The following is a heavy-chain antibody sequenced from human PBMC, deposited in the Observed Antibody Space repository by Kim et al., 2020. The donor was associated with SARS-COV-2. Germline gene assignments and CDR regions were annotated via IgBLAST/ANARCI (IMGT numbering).Heavy chain of an antibody. CDR3: ARDDYYYDSSGLGY. CDR2: IYHSGST. D-gene: IGHD3-22*01. Sequence: SETLSLTCTVSGYSISSGYYWGWIRQPPGKGLEWIGSIYHSGSTYYNPSLKSRVTISVDTSKNQFSLKLSSVTAADTAVYYCARDDYYYDSSGLGYWGQGTLVTVSS. J-gene: IGHJ4*02. V-gene: IGHV4-38-2*02. CDR1: GYSISSGYY.